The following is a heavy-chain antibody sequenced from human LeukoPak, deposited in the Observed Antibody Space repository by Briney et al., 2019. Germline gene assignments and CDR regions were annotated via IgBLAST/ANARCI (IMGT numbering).Heavy chain of an antibody. CDR1: GFTFSSYW. D-gene: IGHD3-22*01. V-gene: IGHV3-7*01. J-gene: IGHJ6*02. CDR3: ARSGYYPDYYGMDV. Sequence: PGGSLRLSCAASGFTFSSYWMSWVRQAPGKGLEWVANIKQDGSEKYYVDSVKGRFTISRGNVKNSLYLQMNSLRAEDTAVYYCARSGYYPDYYGMDVWGQGTTVTVSS. CDR2: IKQDGSEK.